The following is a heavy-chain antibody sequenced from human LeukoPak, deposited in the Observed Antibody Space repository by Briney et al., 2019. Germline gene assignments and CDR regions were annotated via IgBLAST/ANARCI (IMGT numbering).Heavy chain of an antibody. Sequence: PSETLSLTCTVSGVSIKTNSDYWAWIRQTPGKGLEWIGYIYHSGSTYDNPSLRSRLTMSVDTSHNLFSLKLTSVTAADTAVYYCARQTVDHILDSWGQGTLVTVSS. D-gene: IGHD4-11*01. CDR3: ARQTVDHILDS. CDR1: GVSIKTNSDY. V-gene: IGHV4-30-4*08. J-gene: IGHJ4*02. CDR2: IYHSGST.